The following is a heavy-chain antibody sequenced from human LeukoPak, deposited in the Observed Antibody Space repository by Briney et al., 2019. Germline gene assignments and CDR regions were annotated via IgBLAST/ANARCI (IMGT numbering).Heavy chain of an antibody. CDR2: IYPVDSHT. V-gene: IGHV5-51*01. CDR3: ARHICSGGSCYGSDY. CDR1: GSIFTSYW. J-gene: IGHJ4*02. D-gene: IGHD2-15*01. Sequence: KHGESLKISCKGSGSIFTSYWIGWVRQLPGKGVEWMGIIYPVDSHTRYSPSFQRQVTISADKSISPAYLQWSSLKASDTAMYYCARHICSGGSCYGSDYWGQGTLVTVSS.